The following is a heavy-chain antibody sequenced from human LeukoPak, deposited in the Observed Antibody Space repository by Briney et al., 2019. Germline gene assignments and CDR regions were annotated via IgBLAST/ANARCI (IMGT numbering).Heavy chain of an antibody. V-gene: IGHV3-33*08. J-gene: IGHJ4*02. CDR1: GFTFSIFG. Sequence: GGSLRLSCAASGFTFSIFGMHWVRQAPGKGLEWVAHISFDGSKKYYTDSVKGRFTVSRDNSKNTLYLQMNSLRAEDTAVYYCARVFTMVRGVITYFDYWGQGTLVTVSS. CDR2: ISFDGSKK. CDR3: ARVFTMVRGVITYFDY. D-gene: IGHD3-10*01.